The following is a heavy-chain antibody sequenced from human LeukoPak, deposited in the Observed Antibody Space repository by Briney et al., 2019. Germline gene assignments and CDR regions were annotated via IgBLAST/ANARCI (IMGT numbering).Heavy chain of an antibody. V-gene: IGHV5-51*01. J-gene: IGHJ4*02. CDR3: ARLQDSVDY. CDR2: IYPGDSDT. Sequence: GESLKISCKGSGYSFISYWIGWVRPMPGKGLEWMGIIYPGDSDTRYSPSFQGQVTISADKSASATYLQWSSLKASDTAMYYCARLQDSVDYWGQGTLVTVSS. CDR1: GYSFISYW.